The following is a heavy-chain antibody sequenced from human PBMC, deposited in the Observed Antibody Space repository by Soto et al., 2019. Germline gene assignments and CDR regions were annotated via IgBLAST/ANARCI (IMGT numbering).Heavy chain of an antibody. J-gene: IGHJ6*02. V-gene: IGHV1-3*01. D-gene: IGHD3-16*01. Sequence: QVQLVQSGAEVKKPGASVKVSCKASGYTFTSYAMHWVRQAPGQRLEWMGWINAGNGKTKYSQKFQGRVTITRDKSASTADMELSSLRSEDTAVYYCARDPWGDSGMDGWGQGTTVTVSS. CDR1: GYTFTSYA. CDR3: ARDPWGDSGMDG. CDR2: INAGNGKT.